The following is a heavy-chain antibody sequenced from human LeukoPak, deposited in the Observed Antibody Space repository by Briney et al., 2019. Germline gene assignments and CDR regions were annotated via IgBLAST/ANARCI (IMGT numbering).Heavy chain of an antibody. Sequence: ASVKVSCKASGYSFTSNYIHWVRQATGQGLEWMGWMNPNSGNTGYAQKFQGRVTMTRNTSISTAYMELSSLRSEDTAVYYCARGRGVVVPAALLPDYWGQGTLVTVSS. J-gene: IGHJ4*02. CDR2: MNPNSGNT. D-gene: IGHD2-2*01. CDR1: GYSFTSNY. V-gene: IGHV1-8*02. CDR3: ARGRGVVVPAALLPDY.